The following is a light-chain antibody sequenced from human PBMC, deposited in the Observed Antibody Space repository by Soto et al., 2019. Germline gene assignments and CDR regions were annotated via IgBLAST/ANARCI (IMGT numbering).Light chain of an antibody. CDR1: SSDVGVYNY. Sequence: QAVVTQPASVSGSPGQSITFSCTGTSSDVGVYNYVSWYQQHPGKAPKLMIYEVSNRPSGVSNRFSGSKSGNTASLTISGLQAEDEADYYCSSYTSSSTGVFGTGTKLTVL. V-gene: IGLV2-14*01. CDR3: SSYTSSSTGV. J-gene: IGLJ1*01. CDR2: EVS.